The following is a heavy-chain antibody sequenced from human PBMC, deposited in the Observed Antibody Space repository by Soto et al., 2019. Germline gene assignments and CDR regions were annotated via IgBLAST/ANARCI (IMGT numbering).Heavy chain of an antibody. CDR2: TKNKPKGYTT. D-gene: IGHD3-3*01. Sequence: EVQLVESGGGLVQPGGSLRLSCAASGFIFSDHYMDWVRQAPGKGLEWVGRTKNKPKGYTTEYAASVKGRFTISRDVSKNSLYLQMNSLKTEDTAVYYCARVLSFGMVTYFDYWGQGTLVTVSS. CDR1: GFIFSDHY. V-gene: IGHV3-72*01. J-gene: IGHJ4*02. CDR3: ARVLSFGMVTYFDY.